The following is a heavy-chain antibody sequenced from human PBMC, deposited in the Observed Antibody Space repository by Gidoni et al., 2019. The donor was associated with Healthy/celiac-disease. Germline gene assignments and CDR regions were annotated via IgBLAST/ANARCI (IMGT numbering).Heavy chain of an antibody. D-gene: IGHD2-2*01. J-gene: IGHJ3*02. CDR3: AKDLWVFGVVVPAANEGADAFDI. V-gene: IGHV3-9*01. Sequence: EVQLVESGGGLVQPGRSLRLSCAASGFTFDDYALHWVRQAPGKGLGWVSGISWNSGSIGYADSVKGRFTISRDNAKNSLYLQMNSLRAEDTALYYCAKDLWVFGVVVPAANEGADAFDIWGQGTMVTVSS. CDR2: ISWNSGSI. CDR1: GFTFDDYA.